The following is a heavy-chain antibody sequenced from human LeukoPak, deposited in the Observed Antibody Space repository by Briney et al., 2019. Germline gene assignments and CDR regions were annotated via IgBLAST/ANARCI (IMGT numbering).Heavy chain of an antibody. CDR2: IKQDGSEK. V-gene: IGHV3-7*05. J-gene: IGHJ4*02. D-gene: IGHD6-19*01. CDR1: GFTFSAYW. CDR3: AKPHSIGASVFDF. Sequence: PGGSLRLSCAASGFTFSAYWMSWVRQAPGKGPQWVANIKQDGSEKYYVDSVKGRFTISRDNAKNSVYLQMNSLRAADTALYYCAKPHSIGASVFDFWGQGTLVTVSS.